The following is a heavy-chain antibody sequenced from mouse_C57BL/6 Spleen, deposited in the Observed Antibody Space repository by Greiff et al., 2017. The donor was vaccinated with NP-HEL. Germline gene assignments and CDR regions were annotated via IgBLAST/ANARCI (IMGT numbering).Heavy chain of an antibody. V-gene: IGHV1-54*01. CDR1: GYAFTNYL. CDR3: AREGATVVAHWYFDV. D-gene: IGHD1-1*01. J-gene: IGHJ1*03. Sequence: VQLQQSGAELVRPGTSVKVSCKASGYAFTNYLIEWVKQRPGQGLEWIGVINPGSGGTNYNEKFKGKATLTADKSSSTAYMQLSSLTSEDSAVYFCAREGATVVAHWYFDVWGTGTTVTVSS. CDR2: INPGSGGT.